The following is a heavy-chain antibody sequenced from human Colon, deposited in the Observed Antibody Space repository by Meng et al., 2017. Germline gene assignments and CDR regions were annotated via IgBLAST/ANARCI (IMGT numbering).Heavy chain of an antibody. Sequence: QVHLGQSGAEVKKPGASVKVSCKASGYTFNSYYMHWVRQAPGQGLEWMGIINPSGDSTTYAQNFQGRVTMTRDTSTSTLYMELCRLRSDDTAVYYCSLFPSTPDWFDPWGQGTLVTVSS. CDR3: SLFPSTPDWFDP. V-gene: IGHV1-46*02. D-gene: IGHD1-1*01. CDR2: INPSGDST. CDR1: GYTFNSYY. J-gene: IGHJ5*02.